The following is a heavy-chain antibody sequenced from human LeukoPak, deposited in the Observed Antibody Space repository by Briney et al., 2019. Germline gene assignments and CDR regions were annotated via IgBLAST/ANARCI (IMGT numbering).Heavy chain of an antibody. CDR1: GFTFSVHY. V-gene: IGHV3-64D*08. Sequence: GGSLRLSCSASGFTFSVHYMHWVSQAPGKGLEYVSTISDNGDNTCYADSVKGRFIISRDNSKNTLYLQMNSLRVEDMAVYYCIKDLSGTWSFDYWGQGTLLIVSS. J-gene: IGHJ4*02. CDR3: IKDLSGTWSFDY. D-gene: IGHD1-26*01. CDR2: ISDNGDNT.